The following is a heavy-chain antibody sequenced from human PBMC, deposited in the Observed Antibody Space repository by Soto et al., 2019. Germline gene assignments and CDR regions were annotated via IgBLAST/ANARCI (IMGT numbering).Heavy chain of an antibody. V-gene: IGHV3-33*01. CDR3: ARQGAGHPYYYYGMDV. J-gene: IGHJ6*02. CDR2: IWYDGSNQ. Sequence: GGSLILSCAASGFTFSSFGRHGVRQAPGKGLEWVAVIWYDGSNQYYADSVKGRFTISRDNSKNTLYLQMNSLRAEDTAVYYCARQGAGHPYYYYGMDVWGQGT. CDR1: GFTFSSFG. D-gene: IGHD6-19*01.